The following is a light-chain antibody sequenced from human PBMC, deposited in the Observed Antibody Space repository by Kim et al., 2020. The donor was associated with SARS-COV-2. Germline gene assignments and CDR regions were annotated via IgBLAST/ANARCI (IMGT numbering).Light chain of an antibody. Sequence: LTPGERATLSGWASEIISSYLLWYQLRPGQAPRLVINDDSNRATGMPARFRGSGSGTDFTLTFSSPGPDDFAVYYCQLRANWLYTFGQGTKLKI. CDR3: QLRANWLYT. CDR1: EIISSY. J-gene: IGKJ2*01. CDR2: DDS. V-gene: IGKV3-11*01.